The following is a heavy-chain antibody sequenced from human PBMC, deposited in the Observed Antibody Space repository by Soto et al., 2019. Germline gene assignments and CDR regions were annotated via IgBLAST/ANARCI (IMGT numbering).Heavy chain of an antibody. J-gene: IGHJ3*02. V-gene: IGHV1-69*13. D-gene: IGHD3-10*01. Sequence: SVKVSCKASGGTFSSYAISWVRQAPGQGLEWMGGIIPIFGTANYAQKFQGRVTITADESTRTAYMELSSLRSEDTAAYYCAQDAMVRGLDAFDIWRQGTTVTVS. CDR1: GGTFSSYA. CDR2: IIPIFGTA. CDR3: AQDAMVRGLDAFDI.